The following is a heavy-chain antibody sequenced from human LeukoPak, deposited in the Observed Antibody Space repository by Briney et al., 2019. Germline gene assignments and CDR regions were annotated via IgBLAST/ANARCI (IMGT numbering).Heavy chain of an antibody. CDR3: ARHDAAAYRGYFDY. V-gene: IGHV4-59*08. CDR1: GGSISSYY. J-gene: IGHJ4*02. CDR2: IYYSGST. D-gene: IGHD6-13*01. Sequence: SETLSLTCTVSGGSISSYYWSWIRQPPGKGLEWIGYIYYSGSTKYNPSLKSRVTISVDASKTQFSLKLSSVTAADTAVYYCARHDAAAYRGYFDYWGQGTLVTVSS.